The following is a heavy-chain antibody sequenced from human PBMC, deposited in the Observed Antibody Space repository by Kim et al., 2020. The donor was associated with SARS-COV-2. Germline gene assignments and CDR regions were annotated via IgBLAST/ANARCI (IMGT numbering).Heavy chain of an antibody. CDR1: GFLFRRHG. CDR2: ISDRGDDK. D-gene: IGHD2-21*02. Sequence: GGSLRLSCTASGFLFRRHGMSRVRQAPGNGLEGVSTISDRGDDKFYRDAVKGLFTISRDNSKNTLHLQMTSLRAEDTATYYCTKNLIVGTAAAMDFWGQGSLVTVSS. CDR3: TKNLIVGTAAAMDF. V-gene: IGHV3-23*01. J-gene: IGHJ4*02.